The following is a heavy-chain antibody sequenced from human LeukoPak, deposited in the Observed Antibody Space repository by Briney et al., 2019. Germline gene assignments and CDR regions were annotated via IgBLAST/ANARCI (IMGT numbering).Heavy chain of an antibody. D-gene: IGHD1-26*01. CDR3: ARDREYSESYWGAFDI. Sequence: GALRLSCAASGFTVSSNYMSWVRQAPGKGLEWVSVIYSGGSTYYADSVKGRFTISRDNSKNTLYLQMNSLRAEDTAVYYCARDREYSESYWGAFDIWGQGTMVTVSS. CDR2: IYSGGST. CDR1: GFTVSSNY. J-gene: IGHJ3*02. V-gene: IGHV3-53*01.